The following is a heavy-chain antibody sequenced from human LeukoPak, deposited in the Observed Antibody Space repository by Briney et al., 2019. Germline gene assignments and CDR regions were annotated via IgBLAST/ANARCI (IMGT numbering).Heavy chain of an antibody. D-gene: IGHD3-10*01. CDR3: AKRASGSGTSLYYFDY. CDR2: IGRSGDKT. Sequence: GSLRLSCAASGFTFSNCAMSWVRQAPGQGLEWLSGIGRSGDKTNYADSVKGRFTASRDNSKNTLYLQMNSLSAEDTAVYYCAKRASGSGTSLYYFDYWGQGTLVTVSS. V-gene: IGHV3-23*01. CDR1: GFTFSNCA. J-gene: IGHJ4*02.